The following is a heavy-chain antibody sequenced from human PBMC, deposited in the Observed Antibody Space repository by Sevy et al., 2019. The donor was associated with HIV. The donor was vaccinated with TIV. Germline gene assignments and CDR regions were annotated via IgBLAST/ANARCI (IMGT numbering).Heavy chain of an antibody. CDR2: IKKDGSVK. CDR1: GFTFSSYW. J-gene: IGHJ4*02. V-gene: IGHV3-7*01. Sequence: GGSLRLSCAASGFTFSSYWMSWVRQAPGKGLEWVADIKKDGSVKLYADAVKGRFTISRDNAENSVDLQMKSLRAEDTAVYFYARWRGAQSEFDYWGQGTRVTVSS. D-gene: IGHD3-3*01. CDR3: ARWRGAQSEFDY.